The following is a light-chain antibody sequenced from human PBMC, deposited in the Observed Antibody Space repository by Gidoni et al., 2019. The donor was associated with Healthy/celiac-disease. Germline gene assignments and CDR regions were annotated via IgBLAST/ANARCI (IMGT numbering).Light chain of an antibody. J-gene: IGLJ3*02. CDR3: SSYTSSSTLSV. CDR1: SSDVGGYNY. V-gene: IGLV2-14*03. Sequence: QSALTQPSSVSGSPGQSITISCTGTSSDVGGYNYVSWNQQHPGKAPKLMIYDVSNRPSGVSKRFAGSKSGNTASRASSGLQAEEEANYYCSSYTSSSTLSVFGGGTKLTVL. CDR2: DVS.